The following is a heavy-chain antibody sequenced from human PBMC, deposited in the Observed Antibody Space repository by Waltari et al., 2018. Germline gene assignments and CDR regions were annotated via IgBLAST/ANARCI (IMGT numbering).Heavy chain of an antibody. J-gene: IGHJ6*02. D-gene: IGHD4-17*01. V-gene: IGHV4-38-2*02. CDR1: GYSISSGYS. Sequence: QVQLQESGPGLVKPSETLSLTCAVSGYSISSGYSWGWIRPPPGKGLEWIGSIYHSGSTYYNPSLKSRVTISVDTSKNQFSLKLSSVTAADTAVYYCARDTDYGDYEVYYYYYGMDVWGQGTTVTVSS. CDR2: IYHSGST. CDR3: ARDTDYGDYEVYYYYYGMDV.